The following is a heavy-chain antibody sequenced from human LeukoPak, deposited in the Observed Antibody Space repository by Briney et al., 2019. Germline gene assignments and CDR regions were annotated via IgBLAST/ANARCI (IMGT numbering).Heavy chain of an antibody. CDR1: GFTFSSYA. CDR3: AKEGALLWFGELLYNWFDP. V-gene: IGHV3-23*01. Sequence: GGSLRLSCAASGFTFSSYAMSWVRQAPGKGLEWVSAISGSGGSTYYADSVEGRFTISRDNSKNTLYLQMNSLRAEDTAVYYCAKEGALLWFGELLYNWFDPWGQGTLVTVSS. J-gene: IGHJ5*02. CDR2: ISGSGGST. D-gene: IGHD3-10*01.